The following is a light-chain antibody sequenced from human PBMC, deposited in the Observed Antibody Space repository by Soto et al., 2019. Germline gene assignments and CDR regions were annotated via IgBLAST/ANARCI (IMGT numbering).Light chain of an antibody. CDR1: QSISSW. Sequence: DIQMTQSPSTLSASVGDRVTITCRASQSISSWLAWYQQKPGKAPNLLIYKASSLESGVPSRFSGSGSGTDFTLTISSLQPDDFATYYCQQYNSYSGTFGQGTKLEIK. CDR2: KAS. J-gene: IGKJ2*01. V-gene: IGKV1-5*03. CDR3: QQYNSYSGT.